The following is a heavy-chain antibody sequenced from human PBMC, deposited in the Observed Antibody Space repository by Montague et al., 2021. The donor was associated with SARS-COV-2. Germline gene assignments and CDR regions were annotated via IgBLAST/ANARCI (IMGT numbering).Heavy chain of an antibody. CDR2: INYSGST. V-gene: IGHV4-39*01. CDR3: AASPPGIAAAGTVAAFDS. J-gene: IGHJ3*02. D-gene: IGHD6-13*01. CDR1: GGSISSSSYY. Sequence: SETLSLTCTVSGGSISSSSYYWGWIRQPPGKGLEWIGSINYSGSTYYDPSVKSRVTISVDTSKNQFSLKLSSVTAADTAVYYCAASPPGIAAAGTVAAFDSWCQGTMVTVSS.